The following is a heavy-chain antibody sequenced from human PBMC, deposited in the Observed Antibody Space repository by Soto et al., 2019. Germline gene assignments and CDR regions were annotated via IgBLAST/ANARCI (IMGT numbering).Heavy chain of an antibody. D-gene: IGHD4-4*01. J-gene: IGHJ5*02. CDR3: AKAFMTTVTTGWFDP. CDR1: GFTFSSYG. CDR2: ISYDGSNK. V-gene: IGHV3-30*18. Sequence: GGSLRLSCAASGFTFSSYGMHWVRQAPGKGLEWVAVISYDGSNKYYADSVKGRFTISRDNSKNTLYLQMNSLRAEDTAVYYCAKAFMTTVTTGWFDPWGQGTLVTVSS.